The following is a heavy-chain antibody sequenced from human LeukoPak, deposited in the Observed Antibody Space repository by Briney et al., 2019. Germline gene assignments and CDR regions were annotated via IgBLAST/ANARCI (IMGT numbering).Heavy chain of an antibody. Sequence: GGSLRLSCAASGFTFSSYEMNWVRQAPGKGLEWVSYISSSGSTIYYADSVKGRFTISRDNAKNSLYLQMNSLRAEDTAVYYCAREGTWDHGLFWGQGTLVTVSS. J-gene: IGHJ4*02. CDR1: GFTFSSYE. D-gene: IGHD1-1*01. CDR3: AREGTWDHGLF. CDR2: ISSSGSTI. V-gene: IGHV3-48*03.